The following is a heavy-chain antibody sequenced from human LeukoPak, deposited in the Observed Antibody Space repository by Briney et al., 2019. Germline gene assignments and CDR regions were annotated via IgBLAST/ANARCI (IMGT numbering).Heavy chain of an antibody. CDR1: GFPFSTYA. Sequence: GGSLRLSCAASGFPFSTYAMSWVRQAPGKGLEWVAYINRSSTIYYADSVGGRFTISRDDAKNSLYLQMNSLRAEDTAVYYCARGGSSGYYPDYWGQGTLVTVSS. J-gene: IGHJ4*02. D-gene: IGHD3-22*01. CDR2: INRSSTI. V-gene: IGHV3-48*01. CDR3: ARGGSSGYYPDY.